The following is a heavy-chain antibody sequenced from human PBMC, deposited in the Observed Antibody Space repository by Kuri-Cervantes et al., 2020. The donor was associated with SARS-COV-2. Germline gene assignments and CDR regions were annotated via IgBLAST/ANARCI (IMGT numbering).Heavy chain of an antibody. Sequence: GGSLRLSCAASGFTFSSYAMSWVRQAPGKGLEWVSAISGSGGSTYYADSVKGRSTISRDNSKNTLYLQMNSLRAEDTAVYYCAKDSGHQLHYVYYYYGMDVWGQGTTVTVSS. D-gene: IGHD2-2*01. V-gene: IGHV3-23*01. CDR2: ISGSGGST. CDR1: GFTFSSYA. J-gene: IGHJ6*02. CDR3: AKDSGHQLHYVYYYYGMDV.